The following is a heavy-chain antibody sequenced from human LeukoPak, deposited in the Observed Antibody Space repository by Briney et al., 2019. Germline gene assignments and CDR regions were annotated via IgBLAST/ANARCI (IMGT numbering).Heavy chain of an antibody. CDR3: ASARGYSYGLEDY. V-gene: IGHV4-30-4*01. CDR1: GGSISSGDYY. D-gene: IGHD5-18*01. Sequence: SETLSLTCTVPGGSISSGDYYWSWIRQPPGKGMKRIGYIYYSGSTYYNPSLKSRVTISVDTSKNQFSLKLSSVTAADTAVYYCASARGYSYGLEDYWGQGTLVTVSS. CDR2: IYYSGST. J-gene: IGHJ4*02.